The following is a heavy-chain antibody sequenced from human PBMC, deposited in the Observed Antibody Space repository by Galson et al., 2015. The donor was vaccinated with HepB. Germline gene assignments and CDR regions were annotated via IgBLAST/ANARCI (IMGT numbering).Heavy chain of an antibody. CDR2: IGAYTGYT. J-gene: IGHJ4*02. V-gene: IGHV1-18*01. Sequence: SVKVSCKASGYSFTSYGINWVRQAPGQGLEWMAWIGAYTGYTNHAEKLQGRITMTTDTSTSTAYMELRSLRSDDTAVYYCARAGYYDSSDYYFSDYWGQGTLVTVSS. CDR1: GYSFTSYG. D-gene: IGHD3-22*01. CDR3: ARAGYYDSSDYYFSDY.